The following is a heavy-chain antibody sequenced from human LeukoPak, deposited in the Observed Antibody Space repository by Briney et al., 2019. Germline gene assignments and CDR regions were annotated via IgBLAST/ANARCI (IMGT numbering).Heavy chain of an antibody. CDR3: TKWRAAQSEFDY. Sequence: PGGSLRLSCTGSGFTSRNYWMAWVRQAPGKGLEWVAHIKQDGSKIEYVGSVEGRFTISRDNAKNSVFLEMSSLRVEDTAVYYCTKWRAAQSEFDYWGQGTVVTVSS. J-gene: IGHJ4*02. CDR1: GFTSRNYW. V-gene: IGHV3-7*01. D-gene: IGHD6-25*01. CDR2: IKQDGSKI.